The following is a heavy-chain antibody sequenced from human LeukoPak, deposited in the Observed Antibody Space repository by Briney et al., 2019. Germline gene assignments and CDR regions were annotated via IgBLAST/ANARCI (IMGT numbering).Heavy chain of an antibody. J-gene: IGHJ3*02. Sequence: GGSLRLSCAASGFTFSSYAMSWVRQAPGKGLEWVSAISGSGGSTYYADSVKGRFTISRDNSKNTLYLQMNSLRAEDTAVYYCERLVVPARAFDIWGQGTMVTVSS. V-gene: IGHV3-23*01. D-gene: IGHD2-2*01. CDR3: ERLVVPARAFDI. CDR2: ISGSGGST. CDR1: GFTFSSYA.